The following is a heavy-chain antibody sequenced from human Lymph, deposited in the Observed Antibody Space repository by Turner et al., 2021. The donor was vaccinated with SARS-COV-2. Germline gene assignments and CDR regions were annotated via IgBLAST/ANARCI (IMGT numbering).Heavy chain of an antibody. CDR3: ARREWGGSLGHIDY. V-gene: IGHV5-51*01. Sequence: DAQLVQSVAEVKNPGVSLKISCKGSGYSFTSYWIGWGRQMPRKGLEWMRIIYPGDSDNRYCPTFQGQVTIATDKYISTAYLQWSSLEASDTAMCYCARREWGGSLGHIDYWGQGTLVTVSS. J-gene: IGHJ4*02. D-gene: IGHD3-3*01. CDR1: GYSFTSYW. CDR2: IYPGDSDN.